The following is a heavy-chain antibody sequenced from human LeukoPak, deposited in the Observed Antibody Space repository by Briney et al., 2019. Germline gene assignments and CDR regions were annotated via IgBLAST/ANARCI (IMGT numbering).Heavy chain of an antibody. CDR3: TRDFLHVYYYDSSGYVRGAFDI. D-gene: IGHD3-22*01. CDR2: INPNSGGT. CDR1: GYTFTGYY. V-gene: IGHV1-2*02. Sequence: GASVTVSCKASGYTFTGYYLYWVRQAPGQGLEWMGWINPNSGGTNFAQKFQGRVTMTRDTSISTVYMELSRLRSDDTAVYYCTRDFLHVYYYDSSGYVRGAFDIWGQGTMVTVSS. J-gene: IGHJ3*02.